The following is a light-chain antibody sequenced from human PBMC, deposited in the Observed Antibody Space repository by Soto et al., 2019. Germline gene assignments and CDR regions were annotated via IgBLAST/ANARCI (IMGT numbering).Light chain of an antibody. Sequence: EIVLTQSPGTLSLSPGERATLSCRASQSVSSNYLAWYQQRPGQAPRLLIFGASNRPTVIPDRFSGSGSGTDFTLNISRLEPEDFAVYYCHQYGSSPQTFGPGTKVDIK. V-gene: IGKV3-20*01. J-gene: IGKJ1*01. CDR1: QSVSSNY. CDR3: HQYGSSPQT. CDR2: GAS.